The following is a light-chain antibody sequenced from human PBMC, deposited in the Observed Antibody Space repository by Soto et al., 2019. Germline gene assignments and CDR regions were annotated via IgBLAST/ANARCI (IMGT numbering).Light chain of an antibody. CDR1: RSLSSDY. V-gene: IGKV3-20*01. Sequence: EIVLTQSPGTLSLSPGERATLSCRASRSLSSDYLAWYHQKPGQXPRLLFYHASRRATGTPDRFSVSGSGTDLTITISRLEPGDFEVYYCQQYGDSPRSFGQGTKVDIK. CDR2: HAS. J-gene: IGKJ1*01. CDR3: QQYGDSPRS.